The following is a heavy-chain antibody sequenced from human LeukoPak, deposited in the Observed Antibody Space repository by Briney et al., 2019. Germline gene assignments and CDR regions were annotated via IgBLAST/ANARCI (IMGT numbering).Heavy chain of an antibody. CDR1: GGSISSSSYY. Sequence: SETLSLTCTVSGGSISSSSYYWGWIRQPPGKGLEWIGSIYYSGSTYYNPSLKSRVTISVDTSKNQFSLKLSSVTAADTAVYYCASGSRRWFSDAFDIWGQGTMVTVSS. CDR2: IYYSGST. V-gene: IGHV4-39*07. D-gene: IGHD6-13*01. J-gene: IGHJ3*02. CDR3: ASGSRRWFSDAFDI.